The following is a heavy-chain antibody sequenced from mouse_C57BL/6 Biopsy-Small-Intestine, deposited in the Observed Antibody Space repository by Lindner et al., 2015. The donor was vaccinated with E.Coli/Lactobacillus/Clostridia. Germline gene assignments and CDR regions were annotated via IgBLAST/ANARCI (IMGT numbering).Heavy chain of an antibody. CDR1: GYTFTSYW. V-gene: IGHV1-7*01. CDR3: ARHEEEGYQPGLAY. D-gene: IGHD4-1*01. CDR2: INPSSGYT. J-gene: IGHJ3*01. Sequence: VQLQESGAELAKPGASVKLSCKASGYTFTSYWMHWVKQRPGQGLEWIGYINPSSGYTKYNQKFKDKATLTADKSSSTVYMELTRLTSEDSAVYFCARHEEEGYQPGLAYWGQGTLVTVSA.